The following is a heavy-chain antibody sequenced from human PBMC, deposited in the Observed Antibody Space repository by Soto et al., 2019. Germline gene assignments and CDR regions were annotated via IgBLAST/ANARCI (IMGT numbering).Heavy chain of an antibody. CDR3: AKGKWNVCSSSSCYVFGY. CDR1: GFTFSSYG. Sequence: EVQLLESGGGLVQPGGSLRLSCAASGFTFSSYGMSWVRQAPEKGLEWVSAVSNSGGSTYYADSVKGRFTISRDNSQNTLYLQMNSLRAEDTAIYHCAKGKWNVCSSSSCYVFGYWGQGTLVTVSS. J-gene: IGHJ4*02. CDR2: VSNSGGST. V-gene: IGHV3-23*01. D-gene: IGHD2-2*01.